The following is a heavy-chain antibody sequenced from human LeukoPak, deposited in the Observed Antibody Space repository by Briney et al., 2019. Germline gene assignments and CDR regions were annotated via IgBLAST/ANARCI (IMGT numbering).Heavy chain of an antibody. CDR3: ARDVPMVRGVIFDY. CDR2: IIPILGIA. D-gene: IGHD3-10*01. V-gene: IGHV1-69*04. Sequence: SVKVSCKATGGTFSSYAISWVRQAPGQGLEWMGRIIPILGIANYAQKFQGRVTITADKSTSTAYMELSSLRSEDTAVYYCARDVPMVRGVIFDYWGQGTLVTVSS. CDR1: GGTFSSYA. J-gene: IGHJ4*02.